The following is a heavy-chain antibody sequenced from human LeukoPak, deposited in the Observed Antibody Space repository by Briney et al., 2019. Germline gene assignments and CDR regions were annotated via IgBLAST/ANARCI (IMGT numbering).Heavy chain of an antibody. V-gene: IGHV3-48*01. CDR1: GFTFSSYS. CDR3: ARDPGTVIAYSFEY. D-gene: IGHD4-17*01. J-gene: IGHJ4*02. Sequence: GGSLRLSCAASGFTFSSYSMNRVRQAPGKGLEWVSYISSSSSTIYYADSVKGRFTISRDNAKNSLYLQMNSLRAEDTAVYYCARDPGTVIAYSFEYWGQGTLVTVSS. CDR2: ISSSSSTI.